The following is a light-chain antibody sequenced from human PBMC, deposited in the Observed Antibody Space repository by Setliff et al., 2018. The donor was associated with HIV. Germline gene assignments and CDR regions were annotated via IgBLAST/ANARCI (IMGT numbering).Light chain of an antibody. J-gene: IGLJ1*01. CDR1: SSDVGEYDL. CDR2: GDS. V-gene: IGLV2-23*01. CDR3: CSYTRGGTYV. Sequence: QSALTQPASVSGSPGQSITISCIGSSSDVGEYDLVSWYQQYPGKAPRLIIYGDSERPSGVSNRFSGSKSGNTASLTISGLQADDEADYYCCSYTRGGTYVFGTGTKVTVL.